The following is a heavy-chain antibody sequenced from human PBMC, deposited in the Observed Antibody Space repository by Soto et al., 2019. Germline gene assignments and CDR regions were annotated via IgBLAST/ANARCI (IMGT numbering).Heavy chain of an antibody. CDR1: GFTFSSYW. J-gene: IGHJ5*02. D-gene: IGHD2-2*01. CDR2: IKGNETTT. Sequence: GGSLRLSCAASGFTFSSYWIHWVRQAPGKGLVWVSRIKGNETTTYYADSVKGRFTISRDNSKNTLYLQMNSLRAEDTAVYYCAKLTRIVVVPAAMGNWFDPWGQGTLVTVSS. CDR3: AKLTRIVVVPAAMGNWFDP. V-gene: IGHV3-74*01.